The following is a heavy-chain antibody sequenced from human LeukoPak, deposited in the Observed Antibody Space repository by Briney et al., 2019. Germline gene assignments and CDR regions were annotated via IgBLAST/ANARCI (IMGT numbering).Heavy chain of an antibody. V-gene: IGHV1-24*01. D-gene: IGHD4-23*01. CDR2: FDPEDGET. CDR3: ARDPHPLYGGNSGDAFDI. CDR1: GYTLTELS. J-gene: IGHJ3*02. Sequence: ASVKVSCKVSGYTLTELSMHWVRQAPGKGLEWMGGFDPEDGETIYAQKFQGRVTMTEDTSTDTAYMELSSLRSEDTAVYYCARDPHPLYGGNSGDAFDIWGQGTMVTVSS.